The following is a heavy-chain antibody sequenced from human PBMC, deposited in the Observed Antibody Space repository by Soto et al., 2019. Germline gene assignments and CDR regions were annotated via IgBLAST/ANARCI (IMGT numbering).Heavy chain of an antibody. Sequence: SETLSLTCTVSGGSISSYYWSWIRQPPGKGLEWIGYIYYSGSTNYNPSLKSRVTISVDTSKNQFSLKLSSVTAADTAVYYCARVTRYCSSTSCYWFDPWGQGTLVTVSS. D-gene: IGHD2-2*01. CDR1: GGSISSYY. CDR2: IYYSGST. V-gene: IGHV4-59*01. J-gene: IGHJ5*02. CDR3: ARVTRYCSSTSCYWFDP.